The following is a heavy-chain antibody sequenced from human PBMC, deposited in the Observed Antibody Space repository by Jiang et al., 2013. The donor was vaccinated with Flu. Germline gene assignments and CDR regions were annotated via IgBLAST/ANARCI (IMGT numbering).Heavy chain of an antibody. J-gene: IGHJ6*01. CDR2: INPIFGTT. D-gene: IGHD2-15*01. CDR3: TIWGADIVVIVAATGGTDV. CDR1: GGTLSRRG. Sequence: GAEVKKPGSSVKVSCKASGGTLSRRGINWVRQAPGQGLEWMGGINPIFGTTNYAQNFQGRVTITADESTSTTDMELSSLRSEDTAVYYCTIWGADIVVIVAATGGTDVWGPGDYGHRLF. V-gene: IGHV1-69*01.